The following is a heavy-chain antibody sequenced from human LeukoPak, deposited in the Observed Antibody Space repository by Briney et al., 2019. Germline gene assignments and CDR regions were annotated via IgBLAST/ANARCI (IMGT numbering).Heavy chain of an antibody. J-gene: IGHJ4*02. D-gene: IGHD1-1*01. Sequence: GRSLRLSCAASGFTFSRSAVHWVRQAPGKGLEWVAVISHDGSNTDYTDSVKGRFTISRDNAKNSLYLQVNSLRAEDTAVYYCAAFATSNAQWADFDFWGQGTLVTVSS. CDR1: GFTFSRSA. CDR2: ISHDGSNT. V-gene: IGHV3-30*03. CDR3: AAFATSNAQWADFDF.